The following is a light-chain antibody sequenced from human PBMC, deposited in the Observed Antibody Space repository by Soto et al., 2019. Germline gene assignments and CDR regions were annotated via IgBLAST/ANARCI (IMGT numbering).Light chain of an antibody. J-gene: IGKJ5*01. CDR3: HQYKNWPST. CDR1: QSVRSN. CDR2: GAS. Sequence: EIVMTQSPATLSVSPGERATLSCRASQSVRSNLAWYQQKPGQAPRLLIYGASTRATGIPARFSGSGSGTEFTLTISSLQSEDFAFYYCHQYKNWPSTFGQGTRLEIK. V-gene: IGKV3-15*01.